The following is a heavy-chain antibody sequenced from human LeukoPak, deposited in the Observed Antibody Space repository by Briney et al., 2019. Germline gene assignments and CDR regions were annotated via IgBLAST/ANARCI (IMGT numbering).Heavy chain of an antibody. J-gene: IGHJ1*01. V-gene: IGHV1-69*05. CDR3: ARGQIAVAGGSVYFQH. Sequence: SVKVSCKASGGTFSSYAISWVRQAPGQGLEWMAGIIPIFGTANYAQKFQGRVTITTDESTSTAYMELSSLRSEDTAVYYCARGQIAVAGGSVYFQHWGQGTLVTVSS. D-gene: IGHD6-19*01. CDR2: IIPIFGTA. CDR1: GGTFSSYA.